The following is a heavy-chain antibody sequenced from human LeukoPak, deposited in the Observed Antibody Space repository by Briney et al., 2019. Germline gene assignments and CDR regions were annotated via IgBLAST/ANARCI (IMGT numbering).Heavy chain of an antibody. J-gene: IGHJ5*02. V-gene: IGHV1-18*01. D-gene: IGHD2-21*02. CDR3: ARDYCTRGGDCYKEDLFDP. Sequence: GASVKVSCKASGYTCGIYGISWVRQAPGQGLEWMAWISPYDGDTNYAQKFEGRVTMTTETSTNTAYMELRSLRSDDTAIYYCARDYCTRGGDCYKEDLFDPWGQGTLVTVSA. CDR1: GYTCGIYG. CDR2: ISPYDGDT.